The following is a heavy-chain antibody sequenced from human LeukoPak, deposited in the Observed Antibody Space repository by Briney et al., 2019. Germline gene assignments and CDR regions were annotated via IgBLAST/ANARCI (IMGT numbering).Heavy chain of an antibody. CDR3: ARESREANVFDY. J-gene: IGHJ4*02. D-gene: IGHD1-26*01. CDR1: GGSFSGYY. Sequence: ETLSLTCAVYGGSFSGYYWSWVRQAPGKGLEWVANIKQDGSEKYYVDSVKGRFTISRDNAKNSLYLQMNSLRAEDTAVYYCARESREANVFDYWGQGTLVTVSS. CDR2: IKQDGSEK. V-gene: IGHV3-7*01.